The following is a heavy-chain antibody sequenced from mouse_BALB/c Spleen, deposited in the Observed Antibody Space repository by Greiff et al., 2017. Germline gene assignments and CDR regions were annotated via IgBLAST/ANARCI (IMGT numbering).Heavy chain of an antibody. CDR2: INPYNGGT. D-gene: IGHD2-2*01. Sequence: VQLKESGPELVKPGASMKISCKASGYSFTGYTMNWVKQSHGKNLEWIGLINPYNGGTSYNQKFKGKATLTVDKSSSTAYMELLSLTSEDSAVYFCARDYGYDDEFAYWGQGTLVTVSA. J-gene: IGHJ3*01. V-gene: IGHV1-18*01. CDR3: ARDYGYDDEFAY. CDR1: GYSFTGYT.